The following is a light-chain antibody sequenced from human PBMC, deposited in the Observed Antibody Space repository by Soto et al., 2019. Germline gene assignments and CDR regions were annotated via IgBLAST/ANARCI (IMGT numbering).Light chain of an antibody. CDR2: DAS. CDR1: SSDVGGYNF. V-gene: IGLV2-14*03. Sequence: QSVLTQPASVSGSPGQSITISCTGTSSDVGGYNFVSWYQHHPGKAPKLIIYDASNRPSGVSNRFSGSKSGNTASLTISGLQAEDEADYYCTSYTTSITYVIGTGTKVTVL. CDR3: TSYTTSITYV. J-gene: IGLJ1*01.